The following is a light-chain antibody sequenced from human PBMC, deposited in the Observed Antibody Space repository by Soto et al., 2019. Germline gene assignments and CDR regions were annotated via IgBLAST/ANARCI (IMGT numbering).Light chain of an antibody. CDR2: GAS. J-gene: IGKJ1*01. CDR3: QQYNTWLWT. Sequence: EVVMTQSPATLSVSPGERATLSCRASQSVNANLAWYQQKPSQAPRLLIHGASNRATGIPARFSGSGFGTEFILTIRSLQSEDFAVYYCQQYNTWLWTFGQGTKVEI. CDR1: QSVNAN. V-gene: IGKV3-15*01.